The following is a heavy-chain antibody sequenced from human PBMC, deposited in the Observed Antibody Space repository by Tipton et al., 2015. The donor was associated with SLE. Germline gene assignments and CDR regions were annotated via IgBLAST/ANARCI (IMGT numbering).Heavy chain of an antibody. V-gene: IGHV4-61*02. J-gene: IGHJ4*02. Sequence: TLSLTCSVSDGSISSDYYYGSWLRQPAGKPLEWIGRIYGNGGASYNPSLESRVTISLDTSKNQFSLTLTSVTAADTAVYYCARRHCTNGACPFDYWGQGTLVTVSS. CDR1: DGSISSDYYY. CDR2: IYGNGGA. CDR3: ARRHCTNGACPFDY. D-gene: IGHD2-8*01.